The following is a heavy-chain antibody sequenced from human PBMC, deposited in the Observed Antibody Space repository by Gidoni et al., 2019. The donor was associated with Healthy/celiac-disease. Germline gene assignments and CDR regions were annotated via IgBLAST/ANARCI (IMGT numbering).Heavy chain of an antibody. V-gene: IGHV4-39*01. J-gene: IGHJ2*01. D-gene: IGHD6-19*01. CDR3: ARHVGIAVAGTRAWYFDL. Sequence: QLQLQESGPGLVKTSETLSPTCTGPGGSSSSSSYYWGWIRQPPGKGLEWIGSIYYSGSTYYNPSLKSRVTISVDTSKNQFSLKLSSVTAADTAVYYCARHVGIAVAGTRAWYFDLWGRGTLVTVSS. CDR2: IYYSGST. CDR1: GGSSSSSSYY.